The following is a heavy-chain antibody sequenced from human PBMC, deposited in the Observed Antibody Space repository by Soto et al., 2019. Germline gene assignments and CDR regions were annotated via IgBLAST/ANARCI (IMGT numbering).Heavy chain of an antibody. CDR1: GYTFTSYY. Sequence: QVQLVQSGAEVKKPGASVKVSCRASGYTFTSYYMHWVRQAPGQGLEWMGIINPSGGSTSYAQKFEGRVTMTRDTSTSTVYIELSSLRSEDTAVYYCAREALAYCISTSCYEGHVDYWGQGTLVTVSS. CDR3: AREALAYCISTSCYEGHVDY. J-gene: IGHJ4*02. D-gene: IGHD2-2*01. V-gene: IGHV1-46*01. CDR2: INPSGGST.